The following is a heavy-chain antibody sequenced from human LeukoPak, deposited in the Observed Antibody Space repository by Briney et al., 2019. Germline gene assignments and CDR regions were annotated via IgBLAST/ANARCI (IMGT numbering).Heavy chain of an antibody. J-gene: IGHJ4*02. Sequence: SETLSLTCAVYGGSFSGYYWSWTRQPPGKGLEWIGEVNHSGSTNYNPSLKSRVTISVDTSKNQFSLKLSSVTAADTAVYYCARGGGYSYGNMGYWGQGTLVTVSS. V-gene: IGHV4-34*01. CDR1: GGSFSGYY. D-gene: IGHD5-18*01. CDR3: ARGGGYSYGNMGY. CDR2: VNHSGST.